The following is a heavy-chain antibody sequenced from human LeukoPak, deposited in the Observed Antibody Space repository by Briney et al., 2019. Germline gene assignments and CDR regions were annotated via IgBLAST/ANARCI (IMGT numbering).Heavy chain of an antibody. V-gene: IGHV4-38-2*01. CDR2: IYHSGST. CDR1: GYSISSGYY. D-gene: IGHD3-3*02. Sequence: SETLSLTCAVSGYSISSGYYWGWMRQHPGEGLEGIGSIYHSGSTYYNPSLKSRVTISVDTSKNQCSLKLSSVTAADTAVYYCASSFLASNNWFDPWGQGTLVTVSS. CDR3: ASSFLASNNWFDP. J-gene: IGHJ5*02.